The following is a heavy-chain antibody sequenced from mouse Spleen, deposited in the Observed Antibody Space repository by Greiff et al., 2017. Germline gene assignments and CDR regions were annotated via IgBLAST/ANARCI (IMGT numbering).Heavy chain of an antibody. CDR2: IDPETGGT. Sequence: VKLVESGAELVRPGASVTLSCKASGYTFTDYEMHWVKQTPVHGLEWIGAIDPETGGTAYNQKFKDKATLTVDKSSSTAYMQLSSLTYEDSAVYYCARSAGTGYFDYWGQGTTLTVSS. CDR1: GYTFTDYE. V-gene: IGHV1-15*01. D-gene: IGHD4-1*01. J-gene: IGHJ2*01. CDR3: ARSAGTGYFDY.